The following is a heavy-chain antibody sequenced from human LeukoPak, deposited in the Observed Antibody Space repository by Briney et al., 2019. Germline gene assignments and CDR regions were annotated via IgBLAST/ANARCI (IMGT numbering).Heavy chain of an antibody. CDR1: GGSISSSSYY. D-gene: IGHD5-18*01. V-gene: IGHV4-39*07. J-gene: IGHJ6*04. CDR2: IYYSGST. CDR3: ASSIVAGYTYDMDV. Sequence: PSETLSLTCTVSGGSISSSSYYWGWIRQPPGKGLEWIGSIYYSGSTNYNPSLKSRVTISVDKSKNQFSLKLSSVTAADTAVYYCASSIVAGYTYDMDVWGKGTTVTVSS.